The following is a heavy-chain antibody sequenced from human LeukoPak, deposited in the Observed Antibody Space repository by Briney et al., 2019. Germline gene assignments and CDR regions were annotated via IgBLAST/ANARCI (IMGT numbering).Heavy chain of an antibody. J-gene: IGHJ4*02. V-gene: IGHV3-15*01. D-gene: IGHD7-27*01. Sequence: GGSLRLSCATSGFNFNDAWMNWVRQTPGKGLEWLGRIKSISYGGTIDYAAPVKGRFTISRDDSKNTLYLQMSGLKTEDTAIYYCTKDPPLTGGVYSAHWGQGTLVTVSS. CDR3: TKDPPLTGGVYSAH. CDR1: GFNFNDAW. CDR2: IKSISYGGTI.